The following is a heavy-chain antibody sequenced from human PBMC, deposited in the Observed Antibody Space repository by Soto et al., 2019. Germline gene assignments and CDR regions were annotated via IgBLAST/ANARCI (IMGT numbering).Heavy chain of an antibody. CDR2: IYYSGIS. CDR3: ARERVVAGRFSYFGMDV. V-gene: IGHV4-31*03. J-gene: IGHJ6*02. D-gene: IGHD6-6*01. Sequence: QVQLQESGPGLVKPSQTLSLTCTVSGGSINSGGYYWNWIRYHPGKGLEWIGHIYYSGISYYNQSLKSRIAMSVDTSKKTFYLRLNSVTAADTAVYYCARERVVAGRFSYFGMDVWGQGTTVTVSS. CDR1: GGSINSGGYY.